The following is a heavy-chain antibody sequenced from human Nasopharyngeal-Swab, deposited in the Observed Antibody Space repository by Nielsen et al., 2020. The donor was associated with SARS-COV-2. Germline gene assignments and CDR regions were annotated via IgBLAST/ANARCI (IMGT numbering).Heavy chain of an antibody. V-gene: IGHV3-33*06. D-gene: IGHD2-15*01. CDR2: IWYDGSNK. CDR3: AKSSGGSPRRAFDI. J-gene: IGHJ3*02. CDR1: GFTFSSYG. Sequence: GGSLRLSCAASGFTFSSYGMHWVRQAPGKGLEWVAVIWYDGSNKYYADSVKGRFTISRDNSKNTLYLQMNSLRAEDTAVYYCAKSSGGSPRRAFDIWGQGTMVTVSS.